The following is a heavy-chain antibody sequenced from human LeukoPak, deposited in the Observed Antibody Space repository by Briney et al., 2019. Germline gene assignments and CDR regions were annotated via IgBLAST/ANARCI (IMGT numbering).Heavy chain of an antibody. J-gene: IGHJ4*02. V-gene: IGHV4-59*01. D-gene: IGHD6-13*01. Sequence: PSETLSLTCTVSGGSISSYYWSWIRQPPGEGLEWIGYIYYSGSTNYNPSLKSRVTISVDTSKNQFSLKLSSVTAADTAVYYCARAHSSSWYSFDYWGQGTLVTVSS. CDR3: ARAHSSSWYSFDY. CDR1: GGSISSYY. CDR2: IYYSGST.